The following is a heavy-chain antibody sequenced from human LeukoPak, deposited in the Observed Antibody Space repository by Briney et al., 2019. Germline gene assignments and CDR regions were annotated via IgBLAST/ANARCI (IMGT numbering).Heavy chain of an antibody. D-gene: IGHD6-19*01. Sequence: GASVKVSCKASGGTFSSYAISWVRQAPGQGLEWMGRFIPILGIANYAQKFQGRVTITADKSTSTAYMELSSLRSEDTAVYYCASDSSGWYKYFQHWGQGTLVTVSS. CDR2: FIPILGIA. J-gene: IGHJ1*01. CDR1: GGTFSSYA. V-gene: IGHV1-69*04. CDR3: ASDSSGWYKYFQH.